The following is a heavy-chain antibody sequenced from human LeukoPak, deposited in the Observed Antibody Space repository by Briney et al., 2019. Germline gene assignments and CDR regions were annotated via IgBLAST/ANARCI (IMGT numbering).Heavy chain of an antibody. V-gene: IGHV3-74*01. J-gene: IGHJ3*02. CDR1: GFTFNRYY. CDR2: INWYECSI. D-gene: IGHD3-10*01. Sequence: GGSLRLSCAASGFTFNRYYMHWVRQAPGKGLVWVSRINWYECSIRYADSVKGRFTISRDNAKNTLYLQMNSLRAEDTAVYYCARDRRLLWWGDAAFDIWGQGTMVTVYS. CDR3: ARDRRLLWWGDAAFDI.